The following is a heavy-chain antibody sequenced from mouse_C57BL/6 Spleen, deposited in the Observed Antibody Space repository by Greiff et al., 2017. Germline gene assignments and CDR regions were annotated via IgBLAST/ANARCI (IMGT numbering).Heavy chain of an antibody. V-gene: IGHV1-81*01. Sequence: VKLVESGAELARPGASVKLSCKASGYTFTSYGISWVKQRTGQGLEWIGEIYPRSGNTYYDEKFKGQATLSADKSSSTAYMVLRSLTSEDSSVYFWSRSWSYDYPYYLDDWGQGTSLTVSS. J-gene: IGHJ2*02. CDR3: SRSWSYDYPYYLDD. CDR2: IYPRSGNT. CDR1: GYTFTSYG. D-gene: IGHD2-4*01.